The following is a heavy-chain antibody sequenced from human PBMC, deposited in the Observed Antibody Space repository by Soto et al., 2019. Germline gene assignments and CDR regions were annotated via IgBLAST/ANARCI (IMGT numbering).Heavy chain of an antibody. CDR1: GFTFSSYG. J-gene: IGHJ4*02. CDR3: AREADCSGGSCYSD. D-gene: IGHD2-15*01. Sequence: PGGSLRLSCAASGFTFSSYGMHWVRQAPGKGLEWVAVIWYDGSNKYYADSVKGRFTISRDNSKNTLYLQMNSLRAEDTAVYYCAREADCSGGSCYSDWGQGTLVTVSS. CDR2: IWYDGSNK. V-gene: IGHV3-33*01.